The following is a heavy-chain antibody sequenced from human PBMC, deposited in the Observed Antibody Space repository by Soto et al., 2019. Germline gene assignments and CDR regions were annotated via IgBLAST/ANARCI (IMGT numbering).Heavy chain of an antibody. D-gene: IGHD3-22*01. CDR1: GGTFSTYA. J-gene: IGHJ4*02. CDR2: IIPLFGTA. CDR3: ARGVHYDSSGYYYFY. V-gene: IGHV1-69*05. Sequence: SVKVSCKASGGTFSTYAIDWVRQAPGQGLEWMGGIIPLFGTAKYAQNFQGRITITTDESTNTAYMELRSLRSQDTAVYYCARGVHYDSSGYYYFYWGQGTLVTVSS.